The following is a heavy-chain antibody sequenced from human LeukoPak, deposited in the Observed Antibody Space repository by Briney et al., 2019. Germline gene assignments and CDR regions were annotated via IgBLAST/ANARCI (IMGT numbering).Heavy chain of an antibody. Sequence: GASLRLSCAASGFTFSSYAITWVRQAPGKGLEWVSTISASGGNTYYADSVKGRLTISRDNSKDTLHLQMNSLRAEDTAVYYCAKSPDVALVNFDYWGQGSLVTVSS. D-gene: IGHD3-3*02. V-gene: IGHV3-23*01. J-gene: IGHJ4*02. CDR2: ISASGGNT. CDR1: GFTFSSYA. CDR3: AKSPDVALVNFDY.